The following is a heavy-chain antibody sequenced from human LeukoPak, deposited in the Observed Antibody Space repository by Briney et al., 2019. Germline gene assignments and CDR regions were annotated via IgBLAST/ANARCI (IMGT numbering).Heavy chain of an antibody. CDR2: ISGSGGST. D-gene: IGHD2-2*02. Sequence: QTGGSLRLSCAASGFTFSSYSINWVRQAPGKGLEWVSAISGSGGSTYYADSVKGRFTISRDSSKNTLYLQMNSLRAEDTAVYYCAGYNCSSTRCYTGGFDYWGQGTLVTVSS. CDR3: AGYNCSSTRCYTGGFDY. V-gene: IGHV3-23*01. CDR1: GFTFSSYS. J-gene: IGHJ4*02.